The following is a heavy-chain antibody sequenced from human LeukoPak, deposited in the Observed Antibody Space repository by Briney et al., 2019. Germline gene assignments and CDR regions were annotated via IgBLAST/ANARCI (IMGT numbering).Heavy chain of an antibody. V-gene: IGHV3-49*03. J-gene: IGHJ4*02. CDR1: GFTFGDYA. D-gene: IGHD1-7*01. CDR3: TRSRFRRLELLYFDY. CDR2: IRSKAYGGTT. Sequence: GGSLRLSCTASGFTFGDYAMSWFRQAPGKGPEGVGFIRSKAYGGTTEYAASVKGRFTISRDDSKSIAYLQMNSLKTEDTAVYYCTRSRFRRLELLYFDYWGQGTLVTVSS.